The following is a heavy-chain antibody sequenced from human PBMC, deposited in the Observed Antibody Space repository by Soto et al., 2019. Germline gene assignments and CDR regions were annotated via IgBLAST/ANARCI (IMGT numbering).Heavy chain of an antibody. CDR2: ISAYNGNT. V-gene: IGHV1-18*01. CDR3: ARHYDVWSGYYPRYYMDV. J-gene: IGHJ6*03. D-gene: IGHD3-3*01. Sequence: QVQLVQSGAEVKKPGASVKVSCKASGYTFTSYGISWVRQAPGQGLEWMGWISAYNGNTNYAQKLQGRVTMTTDTSTSTAYMELRRLRSDDTAVYYCARHYDVWSGYYPRYYMDVWGKGTTVTVFS. CDR1: GYTFTSYG.